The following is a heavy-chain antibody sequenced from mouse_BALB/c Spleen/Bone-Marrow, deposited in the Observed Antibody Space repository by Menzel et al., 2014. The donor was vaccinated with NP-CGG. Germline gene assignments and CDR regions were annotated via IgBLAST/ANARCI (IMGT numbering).Heavy chain of an antibody. CDR2: INPYNGDT. D-gene: IGHD1-1*01. CDR3: AREGGYYYGSSPYFDV. J-gene: IGHJ1*01. Sequence: VQLKQSGPELVKPGASVKTSCKASGYSFTGYFMNWVVRSHGKSLEWIGRINPYNGDTFYNQKFKGKATLTVDKSSSTAHMELRSLASEDSAVYYCAREGGYYYGSSPYFDVWGAGTTVTVSS. CDR1: GYSFTGYF. V-gene: IGHV1-20*02.